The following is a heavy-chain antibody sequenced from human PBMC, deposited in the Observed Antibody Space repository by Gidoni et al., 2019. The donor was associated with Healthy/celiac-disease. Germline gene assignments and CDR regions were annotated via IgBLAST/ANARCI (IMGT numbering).Heavy chain of an antibody. CDR3: AHLVIAAADPLYYFDY. CDR2: IYWDDDK. V-gene: IGHV2-5*02. J-gene: IGHJ4*02. CDR1: RLSLRTRGVG. D-gene: IGHD6-13*01. Sequence: QITLKESGPTLVKTTQTTTLTHTFSRLSLRTRGVGVGWIRQPPGKALEWLALIYWDDDKRYSPALKSRLTITKDTSKNQVVLTMTNMDPVDTATYYCAHLVIAAADPLYYFDYWCQGTLVTVSS.